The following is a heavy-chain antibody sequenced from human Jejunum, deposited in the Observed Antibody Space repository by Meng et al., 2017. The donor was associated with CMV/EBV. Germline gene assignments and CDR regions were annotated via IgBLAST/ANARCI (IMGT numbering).Heavy chain of an antibody. CDR3: APYYSGSGTYPSDP. Sequence: GSISNNRIYCALIRQVPGKGLEWIGNVYYTGINFYNPSLKSRVTISIDTSKNQFSLKLSSVNAADTAVYYCAPYYSGSGTYPSDPWGQGTLVTVSS. D-gene: IGHD3-10*01. CDR1: GSISNNRIY. CDR2: VYYTGIN. V-gene: IGHV4-39*07. J-gene: IGHJ5*02.